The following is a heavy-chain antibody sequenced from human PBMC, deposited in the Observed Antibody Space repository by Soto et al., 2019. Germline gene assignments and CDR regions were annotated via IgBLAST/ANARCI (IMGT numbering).Heavy chain of an antibody. CDR2: IIPIFGTA. CDR1: GGSFSSYS. V-gene: IGHV1-69*01. Sequence: QVQLVQSGAEVKKPGASVKVSCKASGGSFSSYSINWVRQAPGQGLEWMGEIIPIFGTANYAQKFQGRVTITADESTSTAYMELSSLRSEDTAVYYCARDGGRHSGGIDYWGQGTLVTVSS. CDR3: ARDGGRHSGGIDY. D-gene: IGHD1-26*01. J-gene: IGHJ4*02.